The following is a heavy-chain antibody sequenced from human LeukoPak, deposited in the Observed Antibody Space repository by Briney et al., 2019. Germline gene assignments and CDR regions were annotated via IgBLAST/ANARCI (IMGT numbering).Heavy chain of an antibody. D-gene: IGHD5-12*01. Sequence: GGSLRLSCAASGFTFSSYWMHWVRQAPGKGLVWVSRINSDRSSTSYADSVKGRFTISRDNAKNTLYLQMNSLRAEDTAVYYCASTGPTNAFDIWGQGTMVTVSS. V-gene: IGHV3-74*01. CDR3: ASTGPTNAFDI. J-gene: IGHJ3*02. CDR1: GFTFSSYW. CDR2: INSDRSST.